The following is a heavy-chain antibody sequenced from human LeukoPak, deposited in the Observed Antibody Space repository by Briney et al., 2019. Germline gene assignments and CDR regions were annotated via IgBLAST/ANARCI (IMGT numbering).Heavy chain of an antibody. D-gene: IGHD2-21*01. J-gene: IGHJ4*02. CDR2: IYHSGST. Sequence: SETLSLTCTVSGYSISSGYYWGWIRQPPGKGLEWTGSIYHSGSTYYNPSLKSRVTISVDTSKNQFSLKLSSVTAADTAVYYCAKEFRSADYFDYWGQGTLVTVSS. CDR3: AKEFRSADYFDY. CDR1: GYSISSGYY. V-gene: IGHV4-38-2*02.